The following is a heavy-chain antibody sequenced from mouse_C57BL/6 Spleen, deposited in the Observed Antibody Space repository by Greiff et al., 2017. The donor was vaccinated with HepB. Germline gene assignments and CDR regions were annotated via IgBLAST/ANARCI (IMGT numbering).Heavy chain of an antibody. Sequence: VQLQQSGAELVRPGASVKLSCTASGFNIKDDYMHWVKQRPEQGLEWIGWIDPENGDTEYASKFQGKATITADTSSNTAYLQLSSLTSEDTAVYYCTLIYDGYYAMDYWGQGTSVTVSS. CDR1: GFNIKDDY. CDR2: IDPENGDT. J-gene: IGHJ4*01. CDR3: TLIYDGYYAMDY. V-gene: IGHV14-4*01. D-gene: IGHD2-3*01.